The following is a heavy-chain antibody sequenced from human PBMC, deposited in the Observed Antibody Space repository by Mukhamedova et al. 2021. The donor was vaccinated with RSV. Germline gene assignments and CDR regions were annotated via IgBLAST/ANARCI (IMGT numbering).Heavy chain of an antibody. D-gene: IGHD3-10*01. V-gene: IGHV1-3*01. CDR2: INAGNGNT. CDR3: ARDSLRFGDRMPGY. J-gene: IGHJ4*02. Sequence: GWINAGNGNTKYSQKFQGRVTITRDTSASTAYMELSSLRSEDTAVYYCARDSLRFGDRMPGYWGQGTLVTVSS.